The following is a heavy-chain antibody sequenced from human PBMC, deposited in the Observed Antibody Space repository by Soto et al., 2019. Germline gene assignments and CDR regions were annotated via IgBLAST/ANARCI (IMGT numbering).Heavy chain of an antibody. Sequence: DVQLVESGGDLVQPGGSLRLSCAASGFTFGNYWMAWVRQAPGKGLEWVANIRGDGSREYYLDSVRARFSVSRDNAQGSLYLQMTGLRVEDTAVYYCARDVNYGDGTAYYDVFDIWGQGTVVTVSS. D-gene: IGHD4-17*01. V-gene: IGHV3-7*05. CDR1: GFTFGNYW. CDR2: IRGDGSRE. J-gene: IGHJ3*02. CDR3: ARDVNYGDGTAYYDVFDI.